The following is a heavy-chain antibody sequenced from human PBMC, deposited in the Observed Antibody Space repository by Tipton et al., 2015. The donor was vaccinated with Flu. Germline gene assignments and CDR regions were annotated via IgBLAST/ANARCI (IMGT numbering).Heavy chain of an antibody. V-gene: IGHV4-59*01. CDR2: VYYTGST. Sequence: TLSLTCTISGGSMGKYYWSWIRQPPGKGLEWIGYVYYTGSTNYNPSLKSRVTMSLDTSKNQFSLKLSSVTAADTAVYFCARALYSSNWYGSVWLDPWGQGTQVTVSS. J-gene: IGHJ5*02. CDR3: ARALYSSNWYGSVWLDP. D-gene: IGHD6-13*01. CDR1: GGSMGKYY.